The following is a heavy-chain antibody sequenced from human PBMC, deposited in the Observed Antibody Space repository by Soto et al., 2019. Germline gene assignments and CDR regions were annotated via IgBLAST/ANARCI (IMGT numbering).Heavy chain of an antibody. Sequence: PSQTLSLTCAISGDSLSSNSAALNLIMQSPSRGLEWLGRTYYRSKWYNDYAVSVRSRITINPDTSKNQFSLQLNSVTPEDAAVYYCARGRSWPRGDWFDPWGQGTLVTVSS. J-gene: IGHJ5*02. CDR3: ARGRSWPRGDWFDP. CDR2: TYYRSKWYN. V-gene: IGHV6-1*01. D-gene: IGHD6-13*01. CDR1: GDSLSSNSAA.